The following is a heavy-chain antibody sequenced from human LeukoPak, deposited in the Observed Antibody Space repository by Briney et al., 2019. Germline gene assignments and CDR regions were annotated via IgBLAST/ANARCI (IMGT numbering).Heavy chain of an antibody. CDR3: AKGGDYGDY. J-gene: IGHJ4*02. V-gene: IGHV3-30*18. CDR2: ISYDGSNK. D-gene: IGHD3-16*01. Sequence: GGSLRLSCAASGFTFISYGMHWVRQAPGKGLEWVAVISYDGSNKYYADSVKGRFTISRDNSKNTLHLQMNSLRAEDTAVYYCAKGGDYGDYWGQGTLVTVSS. CDR1: GFTFISYG.